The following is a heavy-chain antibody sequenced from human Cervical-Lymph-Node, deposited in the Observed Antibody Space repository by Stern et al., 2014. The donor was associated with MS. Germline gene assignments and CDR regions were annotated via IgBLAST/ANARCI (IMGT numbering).Heavy chain of an antibody. Sequence: QVQLVQSGAEVKKPGASVKVSCKASGYNFTGYYMHCVRQAPGQGLEWVGRINAYSGDSNHGQKFQGRVTLTRDTSTSTAYMELRSLRSDDTAMYYCSTAYYAGIDIWGQGTTVTVS. J-gene: IGHJ3*02. CDR2: INAYSGDS. D-gene: IGHD3-10*01. CDR3: STAYYAGIDI. V-gene: IGHV1-2*06. CDR1: GYNFTGYY.